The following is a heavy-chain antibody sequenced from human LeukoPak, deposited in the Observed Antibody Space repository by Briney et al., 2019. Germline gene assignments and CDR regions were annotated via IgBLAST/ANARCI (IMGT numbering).Heavy chain of an antibody. Sequence: ASVKVSCKASGGTFSSYALTWVRQAPGQGLEWMGGIIPFFGTANYAQKFEGRVTITADESTSTAYMELNSLRSEDTAIYYRVTYCSTTSCYANWFDPWGQGTLVTVSS. D-gene: IGHD2-2*01. CDR3: VTYCSTTSCYANWFDP. CDR1: GGTFSSYA. J-gene: IGHJ5*02. V-gene: IGHV1-69*13. CDR2: IIPFFGTA.